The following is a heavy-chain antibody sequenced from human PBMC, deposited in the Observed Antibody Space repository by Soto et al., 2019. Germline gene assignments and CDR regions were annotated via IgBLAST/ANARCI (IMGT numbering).Heavy chain of an antibody. J-gene: IGHJ3*02. V-gene: IGHV3-23*01. CDR3: AKDFGYNYGYDAFDI. CDR1: GFTFSSYA. D-gene: IGHD5-18*01. CDR2: VSGSGGST. Sequence: GGSLRLSFAASGFTFSSYAMSWVRQAPGKGLEWVSGVSGSGGSTYCVDSVKGRFTISRDNSKNTLYLQMNSLRAEDTAVYYCAKDFGYNYGYDAFDIWGQGTMVTVSS.